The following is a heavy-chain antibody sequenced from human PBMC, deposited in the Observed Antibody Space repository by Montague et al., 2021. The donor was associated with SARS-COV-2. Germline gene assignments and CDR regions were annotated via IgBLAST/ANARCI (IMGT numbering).Heavy chain of an antibody. J-gene: IGHJ4*02. CDR3: AKDTGRRNYFDN. V-gene: IGHV3-23*01. Sequence: SLRLSCAASGFTFSSYAMSWVRQAPGKGLEWVSAISGRGGNTYYADSVKGRFTISRDNSKNTLYVQMNRLRAEDTAVYYCAKDTGRRNYFDNWGQGTLVTVSS. CDR2: ISGRGGNT. D-gene: IGHD4-11*01. CDR1: GFTFSSYA.